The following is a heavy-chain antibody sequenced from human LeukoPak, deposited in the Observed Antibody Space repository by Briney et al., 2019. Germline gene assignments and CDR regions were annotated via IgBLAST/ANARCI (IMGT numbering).Heavy chain of an antibody. J-gene: IGHJ3*02. CDR2: INLPGTT. Sequence: SETLSLTCAVYGDSLSAYFWGWIRQPPGKGLDWIGEINLPGTTNYNPSLKSRVPLSVDTSINHFSLNLNSVTAADAAVYYCAISRVRRFYASGAQDAFDIWGQATMVTVSS. V-gene: IGHV4-34*01. CDR3: AISRVRRFYASGAQDAFDI. D-gene: IGHD3-10*01. CDR1: GDSLSAYF.